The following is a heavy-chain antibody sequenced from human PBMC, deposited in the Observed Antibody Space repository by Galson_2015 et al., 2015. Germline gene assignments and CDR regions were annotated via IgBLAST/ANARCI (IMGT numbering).Heavy chain of an antibody. CDR1: GYTFTSYD. CDR2: MNPNSGNT. V-gene: IGHV1-8*01. CDR3: ARGERWYYGSGSYYKY. J-gene: IGHJ4*02. Sequence: SVKVSCKASGYTFTSYDINWVRQATGQGLEWMGWMNPNSGNTGCAQKFQGRVTMTRNTSISTAYMELSSLRSEDTAVYYCARGERWYYGSGSYYKYWGQGTLVTVSS. D-gene: IGHD3-10*01.